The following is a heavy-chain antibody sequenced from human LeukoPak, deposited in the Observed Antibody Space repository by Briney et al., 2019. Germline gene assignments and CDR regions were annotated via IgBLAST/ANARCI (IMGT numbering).Heavy chain of an antibody. CDR3: AKDRQWLVHYFDY. D-gene: IGHD6-19*01. Sequence: TGGSLRLSCAASGLTFSSYGMHWVRQAPGKGLEWVAFIRYDGSNKYYADSVKGRFTISRDNSKNTLYLQMNSLRAEDTAVYYCAKDRQWLVHYFDYWGQGTLVTVSS. CDR2: IRYDGSNK. V-gene: IGHV3-30*02. CDR1: GLTFSSYG. J-gene: IGHJ4*02.